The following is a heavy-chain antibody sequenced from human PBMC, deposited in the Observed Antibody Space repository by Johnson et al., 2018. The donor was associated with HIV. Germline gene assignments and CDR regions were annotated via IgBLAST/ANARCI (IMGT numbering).Heavy chain of an antibody. CDR3: SSTGSGSDDAFDI. J-gene: IGHJ3*02. CDR1: GFTFDDYA. CDR2: LSWNSGSI. V-gene: IGHV3-9*01. Sequence: VLLVESGGGLVQPGRSLRLSCAASGFTFDDYAMHWVRQAPGKGLAWVSGLSWNSGSIGYADSVKGRFTISRNNSKNTLYLKMNSLRAEDTALYYCSSTGSGSDDAFDIWGQGTMVTVSS. D-gene: IGHD3-10*01.